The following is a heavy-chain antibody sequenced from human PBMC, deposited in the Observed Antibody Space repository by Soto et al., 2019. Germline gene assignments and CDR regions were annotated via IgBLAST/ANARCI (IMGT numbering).Heavy chain of an antibody. CDR3: ARPQPSGYISGFPY. J-gene: IGHJ4*02. CDR2: ISMSGNIM. CDR1: GFTFSDYY. Sequence: QVQLVESGGGLVKPGGSLRLSCAASGFTFSDYYMFWFRQAPGKGLEWVSYISMSGNIMYHADSVKGRFTISRDNAQNSLFLQMNSLRAEDTAVYYCARPQPSGYISGFPYWGQGTMVTVSS. V-gene: IGHV3-11*01. D-gene: IGHD5-18*01.